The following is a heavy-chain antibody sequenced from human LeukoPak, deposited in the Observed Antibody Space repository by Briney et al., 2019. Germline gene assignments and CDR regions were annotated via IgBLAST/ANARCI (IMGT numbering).Heavy chain of an antibody. Sequence: GSLRLSCAASGFTFTTYWVHWVRQAPGKGLEWVGRIKPKTDGETTEYAAPVKDRFSISRDDSKSMMYLQMNSLKTEDTAVYYCITPLPYSAQGGQGTLVTVSS. J-gene: IGHJ4*02. CDR2: IKPKTDGETT. CDR1: GFTFTTYW. D-gene: IGHD2-21*01. V-gene: IGHV3-15*07. CDR3: ITPLPYSAQ.